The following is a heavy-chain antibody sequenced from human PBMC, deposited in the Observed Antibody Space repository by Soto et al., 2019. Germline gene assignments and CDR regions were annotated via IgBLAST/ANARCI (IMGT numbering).Heavy chain of an antibody. J-gene: IGHJ4*02. CDR2: IYYSGST. Sequence: SETLSLTCTVSGGSISSSDYYWSWIRQPPGKGLEWIGYIYYSGSTYYNPSLKSRVTISVDTSKNQFSLKLSSVTAADTAVYYCARGAQLERRRFYYWGQGTLVTVSS. CDR3: ARGAQLERRRFYY. CDR1: GGSISSSDYY. V-gene: IGHV4-30-4*01. D-gene: IGHD1-1*01.